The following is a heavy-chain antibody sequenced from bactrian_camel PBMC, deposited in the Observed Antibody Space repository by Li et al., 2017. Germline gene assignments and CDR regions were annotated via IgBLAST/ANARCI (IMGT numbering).Heavy chain of an antibody. CDR2: ISSDDRP. J-gene: IGHJ4*01. Sequence: HVQLVESGGGSVQAGETLTLSCLVSGYTYNRPGICLGWFRQAQGKQREAIAAISSDDRPEYADPVKGRFTISRDNAENTVYLQMNSLNPEDSAMYFCAAGYTEESMSSSSGYCPPTMRSQGTQVTVS. D-gene: IGHD3*01. V-gene: IGHV3S53*01. CDR1: GYTYNRPG.